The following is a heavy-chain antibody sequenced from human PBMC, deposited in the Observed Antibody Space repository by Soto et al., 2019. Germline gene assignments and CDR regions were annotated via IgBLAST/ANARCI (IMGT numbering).Heavy chain of an antibody. Sequence: GGSLRRSCAASGFTFSSYGMHGVRQAPGKGLDWVAVISYDGSKKYYAYSVKCRFTISRDNSKSTLYLQMNRLRAEATAVYYCAKEARAGLLQDYWGQGTLVTVSS. D-gene: IGHD2-21*01. CDR1: GFTFSSYG. CDR3: AKEARAGLLQDY. V-gene: IGHV3-30*18. J-gene: IGHJ4*02. CDR2: ISYDGSKK.